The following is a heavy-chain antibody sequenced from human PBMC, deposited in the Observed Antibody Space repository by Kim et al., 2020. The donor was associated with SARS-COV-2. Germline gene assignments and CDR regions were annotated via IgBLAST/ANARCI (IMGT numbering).Heavy chain of an antibody. CDR2: MSGSGDST. J-gene: IGHJ4*02. CDR3: ARGDLLD. V-gene: IGHV3-23*01. CDR1: GFTFSSYA. Sequence: GGSLRLSCAASGFTFSSYAMNWVRQAPGQGLEWVSAMSGSGDSTSYADSVKGRFTISRDSSKNTLYLQLNSLRAEDTAVYYCARGDLLDWGQGTLVTVSS.